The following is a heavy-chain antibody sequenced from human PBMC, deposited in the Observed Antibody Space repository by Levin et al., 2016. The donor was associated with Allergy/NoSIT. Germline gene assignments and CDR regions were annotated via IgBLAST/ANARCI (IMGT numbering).Heavy chain of an antibody. Sequence: WIRQPPGKGLEWIGSIYYSGSTYYNPSLKSRVTISVDTSKNQFSLKLSSVTAADTAVYYCARHQPSDYGDYDTYYYGMDVWGQGTTVTVSS. D-gene: IGHD4-17*01. CDR2: IYYSGST. V-gene: IGHV4-39*01. CDR3: ARHQPSDYGDYDTYYYGMDV. J-gene: IGHJ6*02.